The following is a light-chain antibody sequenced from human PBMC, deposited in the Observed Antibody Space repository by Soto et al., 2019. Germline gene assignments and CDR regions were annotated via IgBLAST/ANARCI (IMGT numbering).Light chain of an antibody. Sequence: DIQMTQSPSSLSASVGDRVTITCRASQGISNYLAWYQQKPGKVPKLLIYDASALQSGVPSRFSGSGSGTDVTLTISSLQPEDIATYYCQEYNNVLFTFGPGTKVEIK. J-gene: IGKJ3*01. CDR2: DAS. CDR1: QGISNY. V-gene: IGKV1-27*01. CDR3: QEYNNVLFT.